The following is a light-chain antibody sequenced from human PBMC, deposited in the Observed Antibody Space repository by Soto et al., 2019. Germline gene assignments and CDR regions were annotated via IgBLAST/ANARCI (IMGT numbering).Light chain of an antibody. J-gene: IGLJ2*01. Sequence: QSALTQPASVSGSPGQSITISCTGTISDVGSNNYVSWYQQHPGKAPKLIIYEVRNRPSGVSNRFSASESGNTASLTISGLQAEDEADYYCNSHTSHTSSTIHVVFGGGTKLTVL. CDR1: ISDVGSNNY. CDR3: NSHTSHTSSTIHVV. V-gene: IGLV2-14*01. CDR2: EVR.